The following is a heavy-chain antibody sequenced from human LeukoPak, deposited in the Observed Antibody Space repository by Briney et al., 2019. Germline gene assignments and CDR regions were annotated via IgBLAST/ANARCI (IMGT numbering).Heavy chain of an antibody. CDR3: AKDVVPAAIWWFDP. CDR1: GFTFSSYA. V-gene: IGHV3-23*01. J-gene: IGHJ5*02. D-gene: IGHD2-2*01. Sequence: PGGSLRLSCAASGFTFSSYAMSWVRQAPGKGLEWASAISGSGGSTYYADSVEGRFIISRDNSKNTLYLQMNSLRAEDTAVYYCAKDVVPAAIWWFDPWGQGTLVTVSS. CDR2: ISGSGGST.